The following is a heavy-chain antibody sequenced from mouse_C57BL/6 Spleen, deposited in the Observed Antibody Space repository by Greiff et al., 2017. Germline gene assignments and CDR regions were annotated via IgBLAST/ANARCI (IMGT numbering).Heavy chain of an antibody. CDR3: ARSEGYDGSLY. J-gene: IGHJ2*01. V-gene: IGHV1-82*01. CDR1: GYAFSSSW. Sequence: QVQLQQSGPELVKPGASVKISCKASGYAFSSSWMNWVKQRPGKGLEWIGRIYPGDGDTNYNGKFKGKATLTADKSSSTAYMQLSSLTSEDSAVYFCARSEGYDGSLYWGQGTTLTVSS. CDR2: IYPGDGDT. D-gene: IGHD2-3*01.